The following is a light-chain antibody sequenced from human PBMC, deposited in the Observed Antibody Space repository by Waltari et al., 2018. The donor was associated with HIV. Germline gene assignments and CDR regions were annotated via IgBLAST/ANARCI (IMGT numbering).Light chain of an antibody. V-gene: IGKV1-33*01. J-gene: IGKJ3*01. CDR3: QQYDYLPPRT. Sequence: DIYLTQSPSSVSAVVVQNVSTTCQASENIGNYLNWYQVKPGRVPKLLIYDASHLEDGVPSRSRGTGSGTRYTLTINNVQPEDVATYVCQQYDYLPPRTFGPGT. CDR1: ENIGNY. CDR2: DAS.